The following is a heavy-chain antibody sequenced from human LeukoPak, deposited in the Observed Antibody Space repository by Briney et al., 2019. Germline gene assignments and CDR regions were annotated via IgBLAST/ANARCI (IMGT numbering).Heavy chain of an antibody. D-gene: IGHD3-22*01. V-gene: IGHV4-59*11. CDR2: IYYSGST. J-gene: IGHJ4*02. CDR1: GGSISSHY. Sequence: PSETLSLTCTVSGGSISSHYWSWIRQPPGKGLEWIGCIYYSGSTNYNPSLKSRVTISVDTSKTQFFLKLSSVTAADTAVYYCARQYDSSGYYHSYYFDYWGQGPLVTVSS. CDR3: ARQYDSSGYYHSYYFDY.